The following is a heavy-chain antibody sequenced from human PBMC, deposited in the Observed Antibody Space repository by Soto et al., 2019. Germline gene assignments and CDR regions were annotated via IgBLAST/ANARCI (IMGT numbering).Heavy chain of an antibody. CDR1: GFTFRSYA. V-gene: IGHV3-30-3*01. Sequence: QVQLVESGGGVVQPGRSLRLSCAASGFTFRSYAMHWVRQAPGKGLEWVAVISYDGSNKYYADSMKGRFTISRDNSKNTLPPQMNSVSTADTAVYYWAREYCSGRPGDFVVYWGQGTAVT. J-gene: IGHJ4*02. CDR3: AREYCSGRPGDFVVY. CDR2: ISYDGSNK. D-gene: IGHD2-15*01.